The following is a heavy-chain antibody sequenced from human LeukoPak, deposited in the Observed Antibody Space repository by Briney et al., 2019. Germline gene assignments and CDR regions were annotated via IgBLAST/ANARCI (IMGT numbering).Heavy chain of an antibody. CDR3: ATGVAGLIYYGSGRRFDY. J-gene: IGHJ4*02. D-gene: IGHD3-10*01. Sequence: ASVKVSCKVSGYTLTALSMHWVRQAPGKGLEWMGGFDPEDGETIYAQKFQGRVTMTEDTSTDTAYMELSSLRSEDTAVYYCATGVAGLIYYGSGRRFDYWGQGTLVTVSS. CDR1: GYTLTALS. V-gene: IGHV1-24*01. CDR2: FDPEDGET.